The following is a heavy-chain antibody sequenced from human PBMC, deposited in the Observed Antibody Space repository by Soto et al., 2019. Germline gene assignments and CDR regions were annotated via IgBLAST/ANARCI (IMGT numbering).Heavy chain of an antibody. CDR1: GFTFSSYA. D-gene: IGHD3-22*01. Sequence: PGGSLRLSCAASGFTFSSYAMSWVRQAPGKGLEWVSAISGSGGSTYYADSVKGRFTISRDNSKNTLYLQMNSLRAEDTAVYYCAKLAMVVITIYYFDYWGQGTLVTSPQ. V-gene: IGHV3-23*01. CDR2: ISGSGGST. J-gene: IGHJ4*02. CDR3: AKLAMVVITIYYFDY.